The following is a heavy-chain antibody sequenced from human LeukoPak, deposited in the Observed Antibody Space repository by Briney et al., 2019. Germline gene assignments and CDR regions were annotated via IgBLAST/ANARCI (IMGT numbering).Heavy chain of an antibody. CDR1: GFTFSSYG. Sequence: PGGSLRLSCAASGFTFSSYGMPWVRQAPGKGLEWVAVIWYDGSNKYYADSVKGRFTISRDNSKNTLYLQMNSLRAEDTAVYYCAKGAYYYDSSGNHDYWGQGTLVTVSS. CDR2: IWYDGSNK. D-gene: IGHD3-22*01. CDR3: AKGAYYYDSSGNHDY. J-gene: IGHJ4*02. V-gene: IGHV3-30*02.